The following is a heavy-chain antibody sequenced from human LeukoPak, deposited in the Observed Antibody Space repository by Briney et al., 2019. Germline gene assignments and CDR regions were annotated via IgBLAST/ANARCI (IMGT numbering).Heavy chain of an antibody. CDR2: INPSGDST. Sequence: ASLKVSCKASGYTFTGYYMHWVRQAPGQGLEWMGIINPSGDSTNYAQKFQGRVTMTRDTSTSTVYMELSSLRSEDTAVYYCATAHYSATGDYWGQGTLVTVSS. J-gene: IGHJ4*02. D-gene: IGHD1-1*01. V-gene: IGHV1-46*01. CDR1: GYTFTGYY. CDR3: ATAHYSATGDY.